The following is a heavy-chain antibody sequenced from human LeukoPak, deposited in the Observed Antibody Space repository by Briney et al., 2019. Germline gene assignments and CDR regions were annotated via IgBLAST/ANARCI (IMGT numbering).Heavy chain of an antibody. V-gene: IGHV3-64D*09. Sequence: GGTLRLSCSASGFTFSAYAMYWVRQAPGKGLEYVSGISNNGGSSFYADSVKGRFTISRDNSKNTLYLQMSSLRAEDTAVYYCVKITSVTGGDCWGQGTRLTVSS. CDR2: ISNNGGSS. D-gene: IGHD1-1*01. CDR3: VKITSVTGGDC. J-gene: IGHJ4*02. CDR1: GFTFSAYA.